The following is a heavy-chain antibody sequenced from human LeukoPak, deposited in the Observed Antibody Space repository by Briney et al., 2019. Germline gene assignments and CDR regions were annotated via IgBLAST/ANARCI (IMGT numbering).Heavy chain of an antibody. J-gene: IGHJ4*02. CDR3: ARVGVPAAAIDY. D-gene: IGHD2-2*01. CDR1: GYTFTGYY. V-gene: IGHV1-69*13. Sequence: SVKVSCKASGYTFTGYYMHWVRQAPGQGLEWMGGIIPIFGTANYAQKFQGRVTITADESTSTAYMELSSLRSEDTAVYYCARVGVPAAAIDYWGQGTLVTVSS. CDR2: IIPIFGTA.